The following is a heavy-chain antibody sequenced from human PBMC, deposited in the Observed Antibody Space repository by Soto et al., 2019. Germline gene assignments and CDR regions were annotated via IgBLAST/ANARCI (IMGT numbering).Heavy chain of an antibody. J-gene: IGHJ4*01. CDR2: TRNKAHSYTT. CDR1: GFTFSDHY. Sequence: GGSLRVSCAASGFTFSDHYVDWVRQAPGKGLEWVGRTRNKAHSYTTEYAASVKGRFILSRDNLKNSVSLQMNSLRTEDTAVYYCVRVHSGTYTFDYWGQGTLVTVSS. D-gene: IGHD1-26*01. CDR3: VRVHSGTYTFDY. V-gene: IGHV3-72*01.